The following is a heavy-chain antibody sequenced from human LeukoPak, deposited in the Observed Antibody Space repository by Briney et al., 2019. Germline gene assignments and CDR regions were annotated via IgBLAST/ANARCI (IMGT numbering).Heavy chain of an antibody. V-gene: IGHV1-69*13. Sequence: ASVKVSCKASGGTFSSYAISWVRQAPGQGLEWMGGIIPIFGTANYAQKFQGRVTITADESTSTAYMELSSLRSEDTAVYYCARGRQQVVPSLNLNWFDPWGQGTLVTVSS. J-gene: IGHJ5*02. CDR3: ARGRQQVVPSLNLNWFDP. CDR1: GGTFSSYA. D-gene: IGHD6-13*01. CDR2: IIPIFGTA.